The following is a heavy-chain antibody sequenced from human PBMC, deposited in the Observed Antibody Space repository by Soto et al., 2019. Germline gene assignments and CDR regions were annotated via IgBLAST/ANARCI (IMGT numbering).Heavy chain of an antibody. V-gene: IGHV5-51*01. Sequence: PGESLKISCKGSGYSFTSYWIGWVRQMPGKGLEWMGIIYPGDSDTRCSPSFQGQVTISADKSISTAYLQWSSLKASDTAMYYCASLYYYDSSGSYGMDVWGQGTTVTVSS. J-gene: IGHJ6*02. CDR2: IYPGDSDT. CDR1: GYSFTSYW. CDR3: ASLYYYDSSGSYGMDV. D-gene: IGHD3-22*01.